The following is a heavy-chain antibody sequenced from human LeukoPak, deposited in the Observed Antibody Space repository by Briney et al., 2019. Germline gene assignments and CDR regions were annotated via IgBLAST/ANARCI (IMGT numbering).Heavy chain of an antibody. CDR2: IYYSGST. CDR1: GASISGYY. V-gene: IGHV4-59*13. D-gene: IGHD3-22*01. Sequence: SETLSLTCTVSGASISGYYWSWIRQPPGKGPEWIGHIYYSGSTNYNPSLKSRVTISVDASKNQFSLKLSSVTAADTAVYYCARQYYYDNSGYGAFDIWGRGIMVTVSS. J-gene: IGHJ3*02. CDR3: ARQYYYDNSGYGAFDI.